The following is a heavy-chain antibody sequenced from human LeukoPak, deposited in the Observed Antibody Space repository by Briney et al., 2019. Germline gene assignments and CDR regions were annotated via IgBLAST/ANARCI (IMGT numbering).Heavy chain of an antibody. V-gene: IGHV3-21*01. CDR2: ISGSSSHI. J-gene: IGHJ4*02. Sequence: GGSLRLSCAASEFTFSMSTMNWVRQAPGKGLEWVSSISGSSSHIYYADSVKGRFTISRDNAKKSLYLQMSSLRADDTAVYYCARGLCGGDCYDYWGQGTLVTVSS. D-gene: IGHD2-21*02. CDR1: EFTFSMST. CDR3: ARGLCGGDCYDY.